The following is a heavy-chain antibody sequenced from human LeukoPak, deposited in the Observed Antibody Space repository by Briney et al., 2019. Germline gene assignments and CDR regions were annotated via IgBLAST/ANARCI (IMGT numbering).Heavy chain of an antibody. V-gene: IGHV1-46*01. J-gene: IGHJ6*04. CDR3: ARDQEDGSIWYRDYYQYYGLDV. D-gene: IGHD6-13*01. Sequence: GASVKLSCTASGYTFTYNYMHWVRQAPGQGLEWMGIINPSGGSTTYAQNFQGRVTMTKDTSTDTVYMELSSLRSEDTAIYYCARDQEDGSIWYRDYYQYYGLDVWGKGTTVTVSS. CDR1: GYTFTYNY. CDR2: INPSGGST.